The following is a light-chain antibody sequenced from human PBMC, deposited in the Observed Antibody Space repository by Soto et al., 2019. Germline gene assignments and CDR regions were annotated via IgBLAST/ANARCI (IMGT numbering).Light chain of an antibody. CDR2: AAS. V-gene: IGKV1-39*01. CDR1: QSISSY. J-gene: IGKJ3*01. CDR3: QQSYSTPIFT. Sequence: DIQMTQSPSSLSASVGVRVTITCRASQSISSYLNWYQQKPGKAPKLLIYAASSLQSGVPSRFSGSGSGTDFTLTISSLQPEDFATYYCQQSYSTPIFTFGPGTKVDIK.